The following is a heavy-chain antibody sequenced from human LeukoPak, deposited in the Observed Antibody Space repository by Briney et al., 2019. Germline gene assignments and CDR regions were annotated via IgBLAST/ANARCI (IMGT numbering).Heavy chain of an antibody. CDR3: ARLEPKNGYINFDY. CDR2: IKQDGSEK. J-gene: IGHJ4*02. D-gene: IGHD5-24*01. V-gene: IGHV3-7*05. Sequence: GGSLRLSCAASGFTFSSYWMSWVRQAPGKGLEWVANIKQDGSEKYYVDSAKGRFTISRDNAKNSLYLQMNSLRAEDTAVYYCARLEPKNGYINFDYWGQGTPVIVSS. CDR1: GFTFSSYW.